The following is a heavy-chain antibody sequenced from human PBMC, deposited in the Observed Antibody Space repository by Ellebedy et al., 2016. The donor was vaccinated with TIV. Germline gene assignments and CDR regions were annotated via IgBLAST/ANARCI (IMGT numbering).Heavy chain of an antibody. CDR2: INPSGGST. CDR1: GYTFSSYY. V-gene: IGHV1-46*04. CDR3: ARVYSSSWYSDY. Sequence: AASVKVSCKASGYTFSSYYMHWVRQAPGQGLEWMGIINPSGGSTTYAQNLQGRVTMTRDTSTTTVYMELSSLRSEDTAVYYCARVYSSSWYSDYWGQGTLVTVSS. D-gene: IGHD6-13*01. J-gene: IGHJ4*02.